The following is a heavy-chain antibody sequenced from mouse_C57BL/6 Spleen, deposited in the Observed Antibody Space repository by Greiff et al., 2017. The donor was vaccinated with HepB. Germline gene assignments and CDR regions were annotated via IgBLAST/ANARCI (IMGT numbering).Heavy chain of an antibody. V-gene: IGHV1-26*01. CDR2: INPNNGGT. D-gene: IGHD2-5*01. CDR3: ARDYSNYEGAMDY. CDR1: GYTFTDYY. Sequence: EVQLQQSGPELVKPGASVKISCKASGYTFTDYYMNWVKQSHGKSLEWIGDINPNNGGTSYNQKFKGKATLTVDKSSSTAYMELRSLTSEDSAVYYCARDYSNYEGAMDYWGQGTSVTVSS. J-gene: IGHJ4*01.